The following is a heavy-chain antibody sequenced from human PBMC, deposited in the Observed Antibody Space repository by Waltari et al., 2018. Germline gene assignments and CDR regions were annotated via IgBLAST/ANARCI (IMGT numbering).Heavy chain of an antibody. CDR1: GGSTSSSSYY. Sequence: QLQLQESGPGLVKPSETLSLTCTASGGSTSSSSYYWGWIRQPPGKGLEWIGSIYYSGSTYYNPSLKSRVTISVDTSKNQFSLKLSSVTAADTAVYYCARAAGLYYDFWSGYYNAFDIWGQGTMVTVSS. J-gene: IGHJ3*02. CDR3: ARAAGLYYDFWSGYYNAFDI. CDR2: IYYSGST. V-gene: IGHV4-39*07. D-gene: IGHD3-3*01.